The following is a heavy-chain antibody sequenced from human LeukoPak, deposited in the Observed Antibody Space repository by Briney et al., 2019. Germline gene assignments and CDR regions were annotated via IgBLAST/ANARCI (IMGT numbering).Heavy chain of an antibody. CDR2: IRYDGSNK. CDR3: AKDKSDYGDYSYMDV. D-gene: IGHD4-17*01. J-gene: IGHJ6*03. Sequence: GSLRLSCAASGFTFSSYGMHWVRQAPGKGLDWVAFIRYDGSNKYCADSVKGRFTVSRDNSKNTLYLQMNSLRAEDTAVYYCAKDKSDYGDYSYMDVWGKGTTVTVSS. V-gene: IGHV3-30*02. CDR1: GFTFSSYG.